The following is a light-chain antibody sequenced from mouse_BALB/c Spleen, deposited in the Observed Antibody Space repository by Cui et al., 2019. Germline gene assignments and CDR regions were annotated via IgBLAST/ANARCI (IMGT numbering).Light chain of an antibody. J-gene: IGKJ1*01. CDR2: STS. CDR3: HQWSSYPWT. CDR1: SSVSY. V-gene: IGKV4-80*01. Sequence: MVLTQSSAILSASLGEEVTLTCIASSSVSYMHWYQQKSGTSPKLLIYSTSNLASGVPARFSGSGSGTFYSLTISRVEAEDAADYYCHQWSSYPWTCGGGTKLKIK.